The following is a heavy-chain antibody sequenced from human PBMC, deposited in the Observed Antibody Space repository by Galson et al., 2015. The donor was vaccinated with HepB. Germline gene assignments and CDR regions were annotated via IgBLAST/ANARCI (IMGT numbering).Heavy chain of an antibody. CDR1: GGTFSSYA. Sequence: SVKVSCKASGGTFSSYAISWVRQAPGQGLEWMGRIIPILGIANYAQKFQGRVTITADKSTSTAYMELSSLRSEDTAVYYCARVLGSKGFDYWGQGTLVTVSS. V-gene: IGHV1-69*04. CDR2: IIPILGIA. J-gene: IGHJ4*02. CDR3: ARVLGSKGFDY. D-gene: IGHD3-10*01.